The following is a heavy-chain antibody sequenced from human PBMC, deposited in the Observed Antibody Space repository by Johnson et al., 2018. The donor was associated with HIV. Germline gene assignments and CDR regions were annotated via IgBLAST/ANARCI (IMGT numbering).Heavy chain of an antibody. V-gene: IGHV3-11*01. CDR3: AKDSGGDGDPKTYDYDSSGLKPDAFDI. Sequence: QVQLVESGGGLVKPGGSLRLSCAASGFTFSDYYMSWIRQAPGKGLEWVSYISRSGSTIYYGDSVKGRFTISRDNAKNSLYLQMNSLRAEDTALYYCAKDSGGDGDPKTYDYDSSGLKPDAFDIWGQGTMVTVSS. D-gene: IGHD3-22*01. J-gene: IGHJ3*02. CDR1: GFTFSDYY. CDR2: ISRSGSTI.